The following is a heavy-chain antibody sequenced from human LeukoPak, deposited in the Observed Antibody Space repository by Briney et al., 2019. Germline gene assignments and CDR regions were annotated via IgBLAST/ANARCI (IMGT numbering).Heavy chain of an antibody. D-gene: IGHD3-10*01. V-gene: IGHV3-30-3*01. CDR1: GFTFSSYA. Sequence: GGSLRLSCAASGFTFSSYAMHWVRQAPGKGLEWVAVISYDGSNKYYADSVKGRFTISRDNSKNTLYLQMNSLRAEDTAVYYCAKDDQEGMGFDYWGQGTLVTVSS. CDR3: AKDDQEGMGFDY. J-gene: IGHJ4*02. CDR2: ISYDGSNK.